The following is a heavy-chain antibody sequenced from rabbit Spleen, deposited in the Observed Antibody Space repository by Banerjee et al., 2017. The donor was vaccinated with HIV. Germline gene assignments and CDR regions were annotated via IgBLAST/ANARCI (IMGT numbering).Heavy chain of an antibody. CDR3: ATDQATTNYYFNL. Sequence: QEQLVEYGGDLVQPEGSLTLTCKASGFSLSNNYVMCWVRQAPGKGLEWIACIWTGTTGTTYYAAWTKGRFTLSRASSTTVTLQMTSLAVADTATYFCATDQATTNYYFNLWGPGTLVTVS. V-gene: IGHV1S45*01. CDR1: GFSLSNNYV. J-gene: IGHJ4*01. CDR2: IWTGTTGTT. D-gene: IGHD1-1*01.